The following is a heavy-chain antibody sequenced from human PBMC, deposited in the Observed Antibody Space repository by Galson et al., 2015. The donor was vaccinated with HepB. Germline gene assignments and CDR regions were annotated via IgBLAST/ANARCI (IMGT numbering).Heavy chain of an antibody. CDR2: INPSGGST. D-gene: IGHD3-3*01. CDR3: ARGGSSYDFWSGPGFDY. Sequence: SVKVSCKASGYTFTSYYMHWVRQAPGQGFEWMGIINPSGGSTSYAQKFQGRVTMTRDTSTSTVYMELSSLRSEDTAVYYCARGGSSYDFWSGPGFDYWGQGTLVTVSS. V-gene: IGHV1-46*01. J-gene: IGHJ4*02. CDR1: GYTFTSYY.